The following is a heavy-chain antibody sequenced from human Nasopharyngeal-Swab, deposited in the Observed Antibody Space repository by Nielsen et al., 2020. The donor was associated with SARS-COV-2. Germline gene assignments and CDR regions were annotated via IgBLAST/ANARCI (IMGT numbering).Heavy chain of an antibody. J-gene: IGHJ4*02. CDR2: IEQDGSEK. CDR3: ARAREKVGATNY. V-gene: IGHV3-7*03. CDR1: GFTFSSYW. D-gene: IGHD1-26*01. Sequence: GESLKISCAASGFTFSSYWMSWARQAPGKGLEWVANIEQDGSEKYYVDSVKGRFTISRDNAKNSLYLQMNSLRAEDTAVYYCARAREKVGATNYWGQGTLVTVSS.